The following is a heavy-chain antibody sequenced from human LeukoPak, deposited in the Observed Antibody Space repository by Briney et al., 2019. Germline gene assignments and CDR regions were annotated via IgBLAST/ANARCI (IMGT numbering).Heavy chain of an antibody. V-gene: IGHV3-23*01. CDR2: ITGSGGNT. Sequence: GGSLRLSCDASGFTLSSYAVSWVRQAPGKGLEWVSAITGSGGNTYYAASVKGRFTISRDNSKNALYVQMNSLRAEDTAVYYCARHPLGYWYFDLWGRGRPVSVSS. J-gene: IGHJ2*01. CDR1: GFTLSSYA. D-gene: IGHD3-3*02. CDR3: ARHPLGYWYFDL.